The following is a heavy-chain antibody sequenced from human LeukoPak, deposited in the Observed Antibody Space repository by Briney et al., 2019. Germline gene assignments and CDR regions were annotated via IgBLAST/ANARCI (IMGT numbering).Heavy chain of an antibody. Sequence: SQTLSLTRAVSGYSITRGYYWGWIRPRPRKGLEWIGEINHSGSTHSNPSLKSRLTISVDMPKNQFSLKLRSVTAADTPVFYCARCPRYNYGRGKYYYDIDVWGKGTTVTVSS. J-gene: IGHJ6*03. V-gene: IGHV4-38-2*01. CDR2: INHSGST. CDR3: ARCPRYNYGRGKYYYDIDV. D-gene: IGHD5-18*01. CDR1: GYSITRGYY.